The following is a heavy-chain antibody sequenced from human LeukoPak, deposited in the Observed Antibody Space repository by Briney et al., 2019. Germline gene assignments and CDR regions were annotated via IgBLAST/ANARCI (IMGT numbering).Heavy chain of an antibody. CDR2: IHSSGTT. J-gene: IGHJ3*02. Sequence: SETLSLTCTVSGGSISSGNYYWAWIRQSPAKGLDYIGTIHSSGTTYYNAPLKSRVTMSVDTSKNQFSLKLSSVTAADTAVYYCARDYYDSSGYQPTRLAFDIWGQGTMVTVSS. V-gene: IGHV4-39*07. CDR1: GGSISSGNYY. D-gene: IGHD3-22*01. CDR3: ARDYYDSSGYQPTRLAFDI.